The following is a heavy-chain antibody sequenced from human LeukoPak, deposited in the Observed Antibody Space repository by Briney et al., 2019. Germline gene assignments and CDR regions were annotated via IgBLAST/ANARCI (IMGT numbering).Heavy chain of an antibody. Sequence: GGSLRLSCAASGFTFTNYGIAWVRQAPGKGLEWVAVIWYDGSEKYYADSVKGRFTISRDQSKNTVYLQMNSLRAEDTAVYYCAKQWDLTLDYWGQGTLVTVSS. D-gene: IGHD1-26*01. V-gene: IGHV3-33*03. CDR2: IWYDGSEK. J-gene: IGHJ4*02. CDR3: AKQWDLTLDY. CDR1: GFTFTNYG.